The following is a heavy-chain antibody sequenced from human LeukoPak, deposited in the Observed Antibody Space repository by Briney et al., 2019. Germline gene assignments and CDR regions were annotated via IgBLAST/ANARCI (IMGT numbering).Heavy chain of an antibody. CDR2: ISGSGGST. D-gene: IGHD6-6*01. J-gene: IGHJ4*02. CDR1: GFTFSSYA. CDR3: AKDQPLSSSSEPDY. V-gene: IGHV3-23*01. Sequence: PGGSLRLSCAAPGFTFSSYAMSWVRQAPGKGLEWVSAISGSGGSTYYADSVKGRFTISRDNSKNTLYLQMNSLRAGDTAVYYCAKDQPLSSSSEPDYWGQGTLVTVSS.